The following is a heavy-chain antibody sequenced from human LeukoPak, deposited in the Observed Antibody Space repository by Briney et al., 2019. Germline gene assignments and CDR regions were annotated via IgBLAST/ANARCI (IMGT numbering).Heavy chain of an antibody. CDR2: ISTYNGHT. Sequence: ASVKVSCKASGYTFTSYGISWVRQAPGQGLEWMGWISTYNGHTNYAEKFQGRVTMTTDTSTSTVYMELRSLRSDDTAVYYCARGGAAPEGYWFFDLWGRGTLVTVSS. CDR1: GYTFTSYG. V-gene: IGHV1-18*01. CDR3: ARGGAAPEGYWFFDL. D-gene: IGHD6-13*01. J-gene: IGHJ2*01.